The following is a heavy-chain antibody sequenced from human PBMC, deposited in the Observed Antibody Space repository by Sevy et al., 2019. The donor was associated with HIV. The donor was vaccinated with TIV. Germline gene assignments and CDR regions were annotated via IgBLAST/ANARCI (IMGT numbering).Heavy chain of an antibody. CDR3: ARGRRFLEWLFDY. J-gene: IGHJ4*02. CDR1: GFTFSSYS. CDR2: ISSSSSTI. Sequence: GGSLRLSCAASGFTFSSYSMNWVRQAPGKGLEWVSYISSSSSTIYYADSVKGRFTISRDNAKNSLYLQMNSLRAEDTAVYYCARGRRFLEWLFDYWGQGTLVTVSS. V-gene: IGHV3-48*01. D-gene: IGHD3-3*01.